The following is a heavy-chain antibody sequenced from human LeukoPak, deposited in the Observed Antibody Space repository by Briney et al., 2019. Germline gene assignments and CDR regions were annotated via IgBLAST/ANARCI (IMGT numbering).Heavy chain of an antibody. Sequence: PGGSLRLSCVASGYTFSTYEMNWVRQAPGKGLEWVSYIPSSGSTIYYVDSVKGGFTISRDNAKNSLYLQMNSLRVEDTAVYYCAREATGATGYFDYWGQGTLVTVSS. V-gene: IGHV3-48*03. D-gene: IGHD1-26*01. CDR3: AREATGATGYFDY. J-gene: IGHJ4*02. CDR1: GYTFSTYE. CDR2: IPSSGSTI.